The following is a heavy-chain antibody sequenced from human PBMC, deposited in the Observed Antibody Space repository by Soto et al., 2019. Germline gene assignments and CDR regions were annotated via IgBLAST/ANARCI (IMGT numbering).Heavy chain of an antibody. V-gene: IGHV4-39*01. CDR3: ARLAGYSSGLRFDP. CDR2: IYYSGST. Sequence: SETLSLTCTVSGGSISSSSYYWGWIRQPPGKGLEWIGSIYYSGSTYYNPSLKSRVTISVDTSKNQFSLKLSSVTAADTAVYYCARLAGYSSGLRFDPWGQGTLVTVSS. D-gene: IGHD6-19*01. J-gene: IGHJ5*02. CDR1: GGSISSSSYY.